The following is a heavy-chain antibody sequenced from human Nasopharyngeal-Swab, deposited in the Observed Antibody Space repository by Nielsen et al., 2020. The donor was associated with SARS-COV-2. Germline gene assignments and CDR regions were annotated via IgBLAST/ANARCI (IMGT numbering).Heavy chain of an antibody. Sequence: GESLKISCAASEFAFSSYWMHWVRQAPGEGLVWVSRMNSDGSRTSYADSVKGRFTISRDNAKNTLYLQMNSLRAEDTAVYYCARVDVHDAFDVWGQGTMVTVSS. J-gene: IGHJ3*01. CDR1: EFAFSSYW. CDR3: ARVDVHDAFDV. V-gene: IGHV3-74*01. CDR2: MNSDGSRT. D-gene: IGHD3-16*01.